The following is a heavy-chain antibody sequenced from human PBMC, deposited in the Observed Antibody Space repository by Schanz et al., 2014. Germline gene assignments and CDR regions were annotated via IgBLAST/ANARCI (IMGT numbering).Heavy chain of an antibody. Sequence: QVQLVQSGAEVKKPGASVKVSCKASGYTFTSYYMHWVRQAPGQGLEWMGIINPSGGSTSYAQKYQGRVTMTSDTSTRTVYMELSSLRSEDTAVYYCAGDGEAAAGCDYWGQGTLVTVSS. CDR3: AGDGEAAAGCDY. D-gene: IGHD6-13*01. V-gene: IGHV1-46*03. CDR2: INPSGGST. J-gene: IGHJ4*02. CDR1: GYTFTSYY.